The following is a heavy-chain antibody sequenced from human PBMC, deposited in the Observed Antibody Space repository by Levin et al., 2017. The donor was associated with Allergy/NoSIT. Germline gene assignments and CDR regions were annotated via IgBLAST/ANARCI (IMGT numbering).Heavy chain of an antibody. J-gene: IGHJ4*02. Sequence: GGSLRLSCAASGFTFSSYWMHWVRQAPGKGLVWVSRIKTDGSSTNYADSVKGRFTISRDNAKNTLYLQMNNLRAEDTAVYHCASGGNLGYWGQGTLVTVSS. CDR1: GFTFSSYW. CDR3: ASGGNLGY. D-gene: IGHD1-14*01. CDR2: IKTDGSST. V-gene: IGHV3-74*01.